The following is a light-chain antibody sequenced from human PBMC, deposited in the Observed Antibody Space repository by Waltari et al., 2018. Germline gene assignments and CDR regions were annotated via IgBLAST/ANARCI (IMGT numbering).Light chain of an antibody. CDR1: QSISSW. Sequence: DIQMTQSPSTLSASIEDRVTITCRASQSISSWLAWYQQKPGKAPKLLIYKASSLESGVPSRFSGSGSGTEFTLTISSLQPDDFATYYCQQYNSYCTFGQGTKLEIK. CDR3: QQYNSYCT. CDR2: KAS. V-gene: IGKV1-5*03. J-gene: IGKJ2*02.